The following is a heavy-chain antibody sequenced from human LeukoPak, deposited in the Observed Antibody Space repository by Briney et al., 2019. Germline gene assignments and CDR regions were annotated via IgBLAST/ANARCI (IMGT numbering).Heavy chain of an antibody. CDR2: IRYDGSNK. D-gene: IGHD2-21*02. CDR1: GFTFSSYG. Sequence: GGSLRLSCAASGFTFSSYGMHWVRQAPGKGLEWVAFIRYDGSNKYYADSVKGRFTISRDNSKNTLYLQMNSLRAEDTAVYYCAKAYCGGDCYLAFDYWGQGTLVTVSS. J-gene: IGHJ4*02. CDR3: AKAYCGGDCYLAFDY. V-gene: IGHV3-30*02.